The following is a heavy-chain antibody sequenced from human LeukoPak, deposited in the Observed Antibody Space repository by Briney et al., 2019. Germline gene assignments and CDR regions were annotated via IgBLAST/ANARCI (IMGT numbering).Heavy chain of an antibody. D-gene: IGHD2-15*01. V-gene: IGHV3-23*01. CDR3: AKDVDCSGGSCYPLNYFDY. J-gene: IGHJ4*02. CDR2: ISGSGGST. Sequence: GGSLRLSCAVSGFTFSSYAMSWVRQAPGKGLEWVSAISGSGGSTYYADSVKGRFTISRDNSKNTLYLQMNSLRAEDTAVYYCAKDVDCSGGSCYPLNYFDYWGQGTLVIVSS. CDR1: GFTFSSYA.